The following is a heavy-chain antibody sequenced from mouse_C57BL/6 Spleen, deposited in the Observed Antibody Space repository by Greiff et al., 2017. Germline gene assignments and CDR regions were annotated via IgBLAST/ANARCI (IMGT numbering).Heavy chain of an antibody. J-gene: IGHJ4*01. Sequence: QVQLQQSGAELAKPGASVKLSCKASGYTFTSYWMHWVKQRPGQGLEWIGYINPSSGYTKYNQKFKGKATLTADKSSSTAYMQLSSLTYEDSAVYYCAREGSSYYDYSYAMDYWGQGTSVTVSS. CDR1: GYTFTSYW. CDR3: AREGSSYYDYSYAMDY. V-gene: IGHV1-7*01. D-gene: IGHD2-4*01. CDR2: INPSSGYT.